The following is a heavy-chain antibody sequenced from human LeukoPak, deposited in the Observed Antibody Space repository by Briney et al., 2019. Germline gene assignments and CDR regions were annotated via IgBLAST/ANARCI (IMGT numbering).Heavy chain of an antibody. CDR2: ISAYNGNT. CDR1: GYTFTSYG. J-gene: IGHJ4*02. Sequence: GASVKVSCKASGYTFTSYGISWVRQAPGQGLEWMGWISAYNGNTNYAQKLQGRVTMTTDTSTSTAYMGLRSLRSDDTAVYYCAREGYFDSSGYLFFDYWGQGTLVPVSS. CDR3: AREGYFDSSGYLFFDY. D-gene: IGHD3-22*01. V-gene: IGHV1-18*01.